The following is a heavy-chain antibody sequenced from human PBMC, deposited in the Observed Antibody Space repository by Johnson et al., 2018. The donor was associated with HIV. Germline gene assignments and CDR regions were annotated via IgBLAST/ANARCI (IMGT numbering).Heavy chain of an antibody. Sequence: QVQLVESGGGLIQPGGSLRLSCTASGFSVSSYYMTWVRQTPVKGLEWVALISFDGNTRFFGDSMKGRFTISRDNSNNTLYLQMNSLRAEDAALYYCARARIGVRPAGAFDMWGQGTRVTVSS. CDR1: GFSVSSYY. V-gene: IGHV3-30*03. D-gene: IGHD3-3*01. CDR3: ARARIGVRPAGAFDM. CDR2: ISFDGNTR. J-gene: IGHJ3*02.